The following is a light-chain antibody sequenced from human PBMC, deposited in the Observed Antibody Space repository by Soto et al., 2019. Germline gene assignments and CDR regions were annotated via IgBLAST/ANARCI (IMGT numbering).Light chain of an antibody. CDR2: DVS. CDR3: SSYTSSSTPRV. CDR1: SSDVGGYNS. Sequence: QSVLPQPASVSGSPGQSITISCTGTSSDVGGYNSVSWYQQHPGKAPKLMIYDVSNRPSGVSSRFSGSKSGNTASLTISGLQAEDEADYYCSSYTSSSTPRVFGGGTKLTVL. V-gene: IGLV2-14*01. J-gene: IGLJ2*01.